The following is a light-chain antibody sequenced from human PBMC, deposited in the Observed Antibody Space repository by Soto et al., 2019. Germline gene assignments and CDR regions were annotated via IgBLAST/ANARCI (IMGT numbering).Light chain of an antibody. CDR3: QQYNSYWT. J-gene: IGKJ1*01. CDR2: DAS. CDR1: RSISDW. Sequence: DIQMTQSPSTLSASVGDRVTITCRASRSISDWLAWYQQKPGKAPELLIFDASSLKSGVPSRFSCSGSGTEFTLTISSLQPDEFATYYCQQYNSYWTFGLGTKVDI. V-gene: IGKV1-5*01.